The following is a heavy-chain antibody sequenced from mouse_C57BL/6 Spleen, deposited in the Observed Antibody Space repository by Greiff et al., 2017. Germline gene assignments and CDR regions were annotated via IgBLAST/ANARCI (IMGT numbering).Heavy chain of an antibody. CDR2: INPNNGGT. J-gene: IGHJ2*01. Sequence: VQLQQSGPELVKPGASVTMSCKASGYTFTDYNMHWVKQSHGKSLEWIGYINPNNGGTSYKQKFKGKATLTVNKSSSTAYMGLRSLTSEDSAVYYCARVGMGLLFDYWGQGTTLTVSS. CDR3: ARVGMGLLFDY. D-gene: IGHD1-1*01. V-gene: IGHV1-22*01. CDR1: GYTFTDYN.